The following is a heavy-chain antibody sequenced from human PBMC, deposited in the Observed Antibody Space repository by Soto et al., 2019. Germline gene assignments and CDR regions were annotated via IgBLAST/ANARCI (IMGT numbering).Heavy chain of an antibody. CDR1: GFTFSSYS. V-gene: IGHV3-21*01. CDR2: ISSSSSYI. D-gene: IGHD4-17*01. J-gene: IGHJ2*01. CDR3: ATTTVTTRHWYFDL. Sequence: EVQLVESGGGLVKPGGSLRLSCAASGFTFSSYSMNWVRQAPGKGLEWVSSISSSSSYIYYADSVKGRFTISRDNAKNSLYLKMNSLRAEDTAVYYCATTTVTTRHWYFDLWGRGTLVTVSS.